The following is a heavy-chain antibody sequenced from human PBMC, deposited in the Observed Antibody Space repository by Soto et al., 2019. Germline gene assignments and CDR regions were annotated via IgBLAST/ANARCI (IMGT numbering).Heavy chain of an antibody. Sequence: QVQLVQSGAEVKKPGASVKVSCKASGYTFTSYAMHWVRQAPGQRLEWMGWINAGNGNTKYSQKFQGRVTITRDTSASTAYMELSSLRSEDTAVYYCARDLGIGGIPFDYWGQGTLVTVSS. CDR1: GYTFTSYA. D-gene: IGHD3-16*01. V-gene: IGHV1-3*01. CDR3: ARDLGIGGIPFDY. CDR2: INAGNGNT. J-gene: IGHJ4*02.